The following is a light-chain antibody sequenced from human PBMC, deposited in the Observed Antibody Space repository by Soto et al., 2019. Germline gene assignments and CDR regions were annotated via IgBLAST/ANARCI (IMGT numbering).Light chain of an antibody. CDR3: QQYDDSPGT. Sequence: ETVMTQSPVTLSVSPGDTATLSCRASQRVSSHLAWYQQKPGQAPRLLIYGASGRATGIPDRFSGSGSGTDFTLTISRLEPEDFAVYYCQQYDDSPGTFGQGTKVDNK. J-gene: IGKJ1*01. CDR1: QRVSSH. CDR2: GAS. V-gene: IGKV3-20*01.